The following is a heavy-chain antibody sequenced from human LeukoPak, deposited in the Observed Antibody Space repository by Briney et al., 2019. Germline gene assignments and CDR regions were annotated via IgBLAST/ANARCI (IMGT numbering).Heavy chain of an antibody. CDR2: INHSGST. J-gene: IGHJ3*02. V-gene: IGHV4-34*01. CDR3: ARGHFYDYIWGSYRPDAFDI. CDR1: GGYFSGYY. Sequence: SETLSLTCAVYGGYFSGYYWSWIRQPPGKGLEWIGEINHSGSTNYNPSLKSRVTISVDTSKNQFSLKLSSVTAADTAVYYCARGHFYDYIWGSYRPDAFDIWGQGTMVTVSS. D-gene: IGHD3-16*02.